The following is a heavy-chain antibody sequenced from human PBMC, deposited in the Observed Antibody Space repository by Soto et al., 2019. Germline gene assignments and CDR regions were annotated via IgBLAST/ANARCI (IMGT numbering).Heavy chain of an antibody. CDR1: GFTFSSYD. D-gene: IGHD6-19*01. J-gene: IGHJ6*02. Sequence: PGGSLRLSCAASGFTFSSYDMHWVRQATGKGLEWVSAIGTAGDTYYPGSVKGRFTISRDNAKNTLYLQMNSLRAEDTAVYYCAKTHSSGWYYYYGMDVWGQGTTVTVSS. CDR2: IGTAGDT. V-gene: IGHV3-13*01. CDR3: AKTHSSGWYYYYGMDV.